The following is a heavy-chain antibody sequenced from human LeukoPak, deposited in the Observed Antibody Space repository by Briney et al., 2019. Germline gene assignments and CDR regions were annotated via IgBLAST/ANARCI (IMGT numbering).Heavy chain of an antibody. Sequence: GGSLRLSCAASGFSLSNFGMSWVRQAPGKGLEWVSGLSGSGGSTYYPDSVKGRFTISRDNSKNTLYLQMNSLRAEDTAVYYCAKDPPAWTMIVVDDYWGQGTLVTVSS. CDR1: GFSLSNFG. CDR3: AKDPPAWTMIVVDDY. D-gene: IGHD3-22*01. CDR2: LSGSGGST. V-gene: IGHV3-23*01. J-gene: IGHJ4*02.